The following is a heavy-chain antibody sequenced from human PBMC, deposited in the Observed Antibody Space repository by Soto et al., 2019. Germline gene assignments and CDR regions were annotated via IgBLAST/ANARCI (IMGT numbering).Heavy chain of an antibody. Sequence: GGSLRLSCAASGFTFSGHYMDWVRQGPGKGPEWVGRIRKKTNGYTTECAASVKGRFTISRDDSQNSMYLQMNSLITEDTAVYYCAKDLIANNGVWEPFDMWGRGTTVTVSS. CDR2: IRKKTNGYTT. V-gene: IGHV3-72*01. J-gene: IGHJ3*02. CDR1: GFTFSGHY. CDR3: AKDLIANNGVWEPFDM. D-gene: IGHD2-8*01.